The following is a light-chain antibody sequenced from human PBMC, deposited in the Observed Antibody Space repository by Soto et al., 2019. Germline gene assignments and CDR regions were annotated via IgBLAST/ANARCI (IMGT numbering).Light chain of an antibody. J-gene: IGLJ3*02. CDR3: ISYAGSNIWV. CDR1: SSDVGGYNY. V-gene: IGLV2-8*01. Sequence: QSVLTQPPSASGSPGQSVTISCTGTSSDVGGYNYVSWYQQHPGKAPKLMIYEVSKRPSGVPDSFSGSKSGNTASLTVSGIQDEDEADYYCISYAGSNIWVFGGGTTLTVL. CDR2: EVS.